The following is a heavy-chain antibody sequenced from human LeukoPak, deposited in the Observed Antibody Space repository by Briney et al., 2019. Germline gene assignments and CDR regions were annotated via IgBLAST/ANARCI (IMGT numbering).Heavy chain of an antibody. CDR2: IYTSGST. CDR3: ARGRWSYFNY. V-gene: IGHV4-61*02. D-gene: IGHD2-15*01. Sequence: PSETLSLTCTVSGGSISSGSYYWSWIRQPAGKGLEWIGRIYTSGSTNYNPSLKSRVTISVDASKNQFSLNLSSVTAADTAVYYCARGRWSYFNYWGQGTQVTVSS. CDR1: GGSISSGSYY. J-gene: IGHJ4*02.